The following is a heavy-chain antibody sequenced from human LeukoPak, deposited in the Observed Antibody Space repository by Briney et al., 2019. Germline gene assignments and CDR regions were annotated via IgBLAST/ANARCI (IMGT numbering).Heavy chain of an antibody. J-gene: IGHJ5*02. Sequence: ASVKVSCKASGYTFTGYYMHWVRQAPGQGLEWMGWISAYNGNTNYAQKLQGRVTMTTDTSTSTAYMELRSLRSDDTAVYYCARTYYYDSSGYGGWFDPWGQGTLVTVSS. CDR1: GYTFTGYY. D-gene: IGHD3-22*01. CDR2: ISAYNGNT. V-gene: IGHV1-18*04. CDR3: ARTYYYDSSGYGGWFDP.